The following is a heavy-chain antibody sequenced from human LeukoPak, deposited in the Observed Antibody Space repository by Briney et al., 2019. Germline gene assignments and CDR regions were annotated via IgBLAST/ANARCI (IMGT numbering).Heavy chain of an antibody. CDR1: GFTFSSYA. Sequence: GSLRLSCAASGFTFSSYAMHWVRQAPGKGLEYVSAISSNGGSTYYANSVKGRFTISRDNSKNTLYLQMGSLRAEDMAVYYCARDRYNWNYWDYYYMDVWGKGTTVTVSS. V-gene: IGHV3-64*01. D-gene: IGHD1-7*01. CDR2: ISSNGGST. J-gene: IGHJ6*03. CDR3: ARDRYNWNYWDYYYMDV.